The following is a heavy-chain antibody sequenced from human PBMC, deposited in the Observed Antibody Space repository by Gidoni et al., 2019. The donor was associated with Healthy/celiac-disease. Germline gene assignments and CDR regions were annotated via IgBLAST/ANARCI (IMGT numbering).Heavy chain of an antibody. J-gene: IGHJ4*02. CDR1: GFPFSSYS. V-gene: IGHV3-21*01. CDR2: ISSSSSYI. CDR3: ARDYYYYDSSGTFDY. Sequence: EVQLVESGGGLVKPGGSLRLSCAASGFPFSSYSLNWVRQAPGKGLEWVSSISSSSSYIYYADSVKGRFTISRDNAKNSLYLQMNSLRAEDTAVYYCARDYYYYDSSGTFDYWGQGTLVTVSS. D-gene: IGHD3-22*01.